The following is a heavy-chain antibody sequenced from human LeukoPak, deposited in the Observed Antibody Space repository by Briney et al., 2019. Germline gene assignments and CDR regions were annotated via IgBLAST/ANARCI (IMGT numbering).Heavy chain of an antibody. J-gene: IGHJ5*02. CDR3: AKHYFCESTGPSWLDP. D-gene: IGHD2-8*02. CDR2: VSNNGHT. Sequence: SETLSLTCTVSGASIRNYYWSWIRQPPGKGLEWIGYVSNNGHTNKNPSLQTPVTISEVPSKNQFSLNLSSVTAADTAVYYCAKHYFCESTGPSWLDPWGPGTLVTVSS. CDR1: GASIRNYY. V-gene: IGHV4-59*08.